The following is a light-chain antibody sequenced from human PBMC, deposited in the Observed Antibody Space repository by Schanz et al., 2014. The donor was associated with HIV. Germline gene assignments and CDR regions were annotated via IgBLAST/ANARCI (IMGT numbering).Light chain of an antibody. CDR3: QSFDSSLNGVV. V-gene: IGLV1-47*01. J-gene: IGLJ3*02. CDR2: RNN. Sequence: QSVLTQPPSASGTPGQRVTISCSGSSSNIGSNYVYWYQQLPGTAPKLLIYRNNQRPSGVPDRFSGSKSGSSASLDISGLQAEDEADFFCQSFDSSLNGVVFGGGTKLTVL. CDR1: SSNIGSNY.